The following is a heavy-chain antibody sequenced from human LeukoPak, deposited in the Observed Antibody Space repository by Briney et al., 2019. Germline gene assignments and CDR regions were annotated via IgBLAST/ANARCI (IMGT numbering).Heavy chain of an antibody. V-gene: IGHV4-59*11. CDR1: GGSISSHY. Sequence: SETLSLTCTVSGGSISSHYWSWIRQPPGKGLEWIGYIYYSGSTNYNPSLKSRVTISVDTSKNQFSLKLSSVTAADTAVYYCARGHGVHMDVWGQGTTVTVSS. D-gene: IGHD3-10*01. CDR2: IYYSGST. J-gene: IGHJ6*02. CDR3: ARGHGVHMDV.